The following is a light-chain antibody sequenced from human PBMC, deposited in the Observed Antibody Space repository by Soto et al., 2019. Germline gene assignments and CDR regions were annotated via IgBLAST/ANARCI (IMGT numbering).Light chain of an antibody. CDR1: QGISSY. V-gene: IGKV1-8*01. CDR3: QQYDSYPRT. J-gene: IGKJ1*01. Sequence: AIRMTQSPSSFSASTGDGVTITCRASQGISSYLAWYQQKPGKAPKLLIYAASTLQRGVPSRFSVSGSGTHFTLTIRCLQSEDFATYYCQQYDSYPRTFGQGTKWEIK. CDR2: AAS.